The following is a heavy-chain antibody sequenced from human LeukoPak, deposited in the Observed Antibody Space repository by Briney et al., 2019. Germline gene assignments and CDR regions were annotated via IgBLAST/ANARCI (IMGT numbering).Heavy chain of an antibody. Sequence: PGGSLRLSCAVSGFNFSIYVMHWVRQAPGKGLEWVAVISYDGSNKYYVDSVKGRFTISRDIPKNILYLRMNSLRTEDTAVYYCARSRYCTNGICSYFDYWGQGTLVTVSS. J-gene: IGHJ4*02. CDR3: ARSRYCTNGICSYFDY. CDR2: ISYDGSNK. D-gene: IGHD2-8*01. V-gene: IGHV3-30*03. CDR1: GFNFSIYV.